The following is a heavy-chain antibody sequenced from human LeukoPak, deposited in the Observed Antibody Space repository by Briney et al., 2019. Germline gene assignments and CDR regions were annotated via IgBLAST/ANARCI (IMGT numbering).Heavy chain of an antibody. Sequence: GASVKVSCKASGYTSTSYDINWVRQATGQGLEWMGWMNPNSGNTGYAQKFQGRVTMTRNTSISTAYMELSSLRSEDTAVYYCARVVVVPTAILPYYYYGMDVWGQGTTVTVSS. V-gene: IGHV1-8*01. CDR3: ARVVVVPTAILPYYYYGMDV. D-gene: IGHD2-2*01. CDR1: GYTSTSYD. CDR2: MNPNSGNT. J-gene: IGHJ6*02.